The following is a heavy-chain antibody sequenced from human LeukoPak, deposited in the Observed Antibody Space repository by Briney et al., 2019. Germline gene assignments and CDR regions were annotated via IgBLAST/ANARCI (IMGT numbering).Heavy chain of an antibody. CDR3: ATYSGVHHKTFDD. D-gene: IGHD1-26*01. Sequence: GGSLRLSCAASGLTFSNYNMNWVRQAPGKGLEWVSSISTSGSYIYYANSMKGRFTISRDNAKNSLFLQMNSLRAEDTALYYCATYSGVHHKTFDDWGQGTLVTVSS. J-gene: IGHJ4*02. CDR2: ISTSGSYI. CDR1: GLTFSNYN. V-gene: IGHV3-21*04.